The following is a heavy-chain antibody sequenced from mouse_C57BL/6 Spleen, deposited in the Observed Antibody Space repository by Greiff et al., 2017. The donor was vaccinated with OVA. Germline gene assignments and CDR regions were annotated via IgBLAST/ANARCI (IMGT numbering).Heavy chain of an antibody. CDR1: GYTFTSYW. V-gene: IGHV1-55*01. J-gene: IGHJ3*01. CDR3: AREDEYGGHSWFAY. Sequence: QVQLQQPGAELVKPGASVKMSCKASGYTFTSYWITWVKQRPGQGLEWIGDIYPGSGSTNYNEKFKSKATLTVDTSSSTAYMQLSSLTSEDSAVYYCAREDEYGGHSWFAYWGQGTLVTVSA. CDR2: IYPGSGST. D-gene: IGHD5-1*01.